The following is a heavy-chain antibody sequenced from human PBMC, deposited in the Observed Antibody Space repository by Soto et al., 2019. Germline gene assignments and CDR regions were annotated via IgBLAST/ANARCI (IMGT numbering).Heavy chain of an antibody. CDR1: GYTFTSYG. D-gene: IGHD3-10*01. V-gene: IGHV1-18*01. CDR2: ISAYNGNT. Sequence: GASVKVSCKASGYTFTSYGISWVRQAPGQGLEWMGWISAYNGNTNYAQKLQGRVTMTTDTSTSTAYMELRSLRSDDTAVYYCAVNYYGSGSYYNDLYYFDHWGQGTLVTVSS. CDR3: AVNYYGSGSYYNDLYYFDH. J-gene: IGHJ4*02.